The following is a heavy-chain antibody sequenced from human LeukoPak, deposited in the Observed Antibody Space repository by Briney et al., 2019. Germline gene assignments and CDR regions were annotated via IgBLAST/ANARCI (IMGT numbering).Heavy chain of an antibody. CDR3: ARDDGDYVDRHFDY. CDR1: GGSISSYY. V-gene: IGHV4-4*07. J-gene: IGHJ4*02. CDR2: IYTSGST. Sequence: SETLSLTCTVSGGSISSYYWSWIRQPAGQGLEWIGRIYTSGSTNYNPSLKSRVTMSVDTSKNQFSLKLSSVTAADTAVYYCARDDGDYVDRHFDYWGQGTLVTVSS. D-gene: IGHD4-17*01.